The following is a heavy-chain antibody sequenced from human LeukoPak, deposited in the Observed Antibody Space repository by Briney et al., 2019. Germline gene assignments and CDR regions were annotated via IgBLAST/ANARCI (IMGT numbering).Heavy chain of an antibody. Sequence: PGGSLRLFCAASGFAFSSSWMSWVRQAPGKGLEWVANINKDATAKYYVDSVKGRFTISRDNAKNSLYLQMNGLRAEDTAVYYCAREDWFHFDYWGQGTLVTVSS. V-gene: IGHV3-7*03. J-gene: IGHJ4*02. CDR2: INKDATAK. CDR1: GFAFSSSW. D-gene: IGHD3-10*01. CDR3: AREDWFHFDY.